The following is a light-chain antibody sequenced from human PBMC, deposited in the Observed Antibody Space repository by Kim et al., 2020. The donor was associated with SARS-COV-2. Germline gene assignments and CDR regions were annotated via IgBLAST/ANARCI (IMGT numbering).Light chain of an antibody. CDR3: AAWDGSLDDWV. V-gene: IGLV1-44*01. CDR2: SIN. J-gene: IGLJ3*02. CDR1: SSHIGSNA. Sequence: QSVLTQPPSASGTPGHRVTLSFSGSSSHIGSNAVHWYQQLPGTAPNLLIYSINHRPSGVPDRFSASRSGTSASPARSGLQSEDEADYYCAAWDGSLDDWVFGGGTQLTVL.